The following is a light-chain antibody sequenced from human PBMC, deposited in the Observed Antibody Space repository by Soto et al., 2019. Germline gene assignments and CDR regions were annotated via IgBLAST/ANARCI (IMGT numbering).Light chain of an antibody. V-gene: IGLV2-14*01. CDR2: EVS. CDR1: SSDVGGYNH. J-gene: IGLJ2*01. CDR3: SSYTTSTTRII. Sequence: QSVLTQPASVSGSPGQSITISCTGSSSDVGGYNHVSWHQQHPGKAPKLMIYEVSNRPSGVSNRFSGSKSGNTASLTISGLQAEDEADYYCSSYTTSTTRIIFGGGTKLSVL.